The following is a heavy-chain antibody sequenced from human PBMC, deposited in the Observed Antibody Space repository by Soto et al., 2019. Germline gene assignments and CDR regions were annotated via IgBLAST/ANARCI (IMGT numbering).Heavy chain of an antibody. CDR2: IWYDGSKK. J-gene: IGHJ3*02. CDR3: ARGRGGSYGGNSAHFDM. CDR1: GFTFSGFG. Sequence: QVQLVESGGGVVQPGTSLRLSCEASGFTFSGFGMHWVRQAPGKGLEWVAVIWYDGSKKYYADCVKGRFTISRDNSKNALYQQMNSLRAEDSAGYYCARGRGGSYGGNSAHFDMWGQGTLVTVSS. V-gene: IGHV3-33*01. D-gene: IGHD4-17*01.